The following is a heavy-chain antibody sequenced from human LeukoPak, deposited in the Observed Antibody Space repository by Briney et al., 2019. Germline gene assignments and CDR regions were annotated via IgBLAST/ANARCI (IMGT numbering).Heavy chain of an antibody. J-gene: IGHJ3*02. CDR2: INHSGST. D-gene: IGHD5-24*01. V-gene: IGHV4-34*01. Sequence: KPSETLSLTCAVYGGSFSGYYWSWIRQPPGKGLEWIGEINHSGSTNYNPSLKSRVTISVDTSKNQFSLKLSSVTAADTAVYYCARVKGRWLQLGAFDIWGQGTMVTVSS. CDR1: GGSFSGYY. CDR3: ARVKGRWLQLGAFDI.